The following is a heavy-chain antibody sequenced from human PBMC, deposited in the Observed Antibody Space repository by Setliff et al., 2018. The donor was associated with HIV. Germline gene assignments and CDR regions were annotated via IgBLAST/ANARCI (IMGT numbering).Heavy chain of an antibody. D-gene: IGHD4-17*01. CDR1: GGSISSSNW. CDR3: ARDGDYNYYGMDV. Sequence: SETLSLTCAVSGGSISSSNWWSWVRQPPGKGLEWIGEIYHSGSTNYNPSLKSRVTISVDTPKNQFSLKLSSVTAADTAVYYCARDGDYNYYGMDVWGQGTTVTVSS. V-gene: IGHV4-4*02. J-gene: IGHJ6*02. CDR2: IYHSGST.